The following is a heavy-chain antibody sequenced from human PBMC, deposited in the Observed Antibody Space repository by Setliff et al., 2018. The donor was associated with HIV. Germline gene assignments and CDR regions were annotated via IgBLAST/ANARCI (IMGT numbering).Heavy chain of an antibody. CDR2: IKQDGSEK. D-gene: IGHD6-6*01. V-gene: IGHV3-7*01. Sequence: GGSLRLSCAASRFTFSNYWMSWVRQAPGKGLEWVANIKQDGSEKYYVDSVKGRFTISRDNAKNSLYLQMNSLRAEDTAVYYCARVPEVIAARPIYYYGMDVWGQGTTVTVSS. J-gene: IGHJ6*02. CDR3: ARVPEVIAARPIYYYGMDV. CDR1: RFTFSNYW.